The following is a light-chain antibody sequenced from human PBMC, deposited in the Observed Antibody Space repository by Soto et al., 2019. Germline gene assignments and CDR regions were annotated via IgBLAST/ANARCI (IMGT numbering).Light chain of an antibody. J-gene: IGLJ2*01. V-gene: IGLV1-40*01. CDR3: QSYDSSLSVVV. CDR2: GNS. Sequence: QSVLTQPPSVSGAPGQRVTISCTGSSSNIGADYDVHWYQHLPGKAPKLLIYGNSNRPSGVPERFSGSKSGTSASLAVTGLQAEDEADYYCQSYDSSLSVVVFGAGTNLTVL. CDR1: SSNIGADYD.